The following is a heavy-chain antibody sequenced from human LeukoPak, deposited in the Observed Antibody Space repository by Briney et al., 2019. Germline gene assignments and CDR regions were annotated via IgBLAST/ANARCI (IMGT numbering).Heavy chain of an antibody. D-gene: IGHD1-26*01. J-gene: IGHJ4*02. Sequence: GGSLRLSCAASGFMFSNYWMHWVRQAPGKGLVWVSRISKDGSSTYYADSVKGRFTISRDNAKNTLYLQMNSLRAEDTAVYYCARDEVGVGATHDYWGQGTLVTVSS. V-gene: IGHV3-74*01. CDR2: ISKDGSST. CDR3: ARDEVGVGATHDY. CDR1: GFMFSNYW.